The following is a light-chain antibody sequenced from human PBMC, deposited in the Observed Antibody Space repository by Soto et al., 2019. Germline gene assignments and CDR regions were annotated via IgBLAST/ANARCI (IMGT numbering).Light chain of an antibody. CDR1: QHINKY. CDR2: AAS. CDR3: QQSYSTPLT. Sequence: DIPMTQSPSSLSASVGDRVTITCRPSQHINKYLNWYQQQPGRAPKLLIYAASSLPSGVPSRFSGSGFGTDFTLTIDSLQPDDFATYYCQQSYSTPLTFGGGTKVDI. V-gene: IGKV1-39*01. J-gene: IGKJ4*01.